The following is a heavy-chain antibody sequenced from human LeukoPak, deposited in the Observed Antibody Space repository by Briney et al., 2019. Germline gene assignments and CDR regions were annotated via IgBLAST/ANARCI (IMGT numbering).Heavy chain of an antibody. Sequence: SVKVSCKASGGTFSSYAISWVRQAPGQGLEWMGRIIPIFGTANYAQKFQGKVTITTDESTSTAYMELSSLRSEDTAVYYCATDLVRGVITWFDPWGQGTLVTVSS. D-gene: IGHD3-10*01. CDR1: GGTFSSYA. CDR2: IIPIFGTA. V-gene: IGHV1-69*05. CDR3: ATDLVRGVITWFDP. J-gene: IGHJ5*02.